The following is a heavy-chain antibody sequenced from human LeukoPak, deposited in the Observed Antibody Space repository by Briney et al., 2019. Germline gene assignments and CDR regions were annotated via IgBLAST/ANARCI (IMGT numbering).Heavy chain of an antibody. V-gene: IGHV3-21*01. CDR2: ITSSSSYI. CDR1: GFTVSSNY. J-gene: IGHJ6*03. CDR3: TRDGDTGMVGGYYYYMDV. Sequence: GGSLRLSCAASGFTVSSNYMSWVRQAPGKGLEWVSSITSSSSYIYYADSVKGRFSISRDNAKNSLYLQMNTLRAEDTAVYYCTRDGDTGMVGGYYYYMDVWGIGTTVTISS. D-gene: IGHD5-18*01.